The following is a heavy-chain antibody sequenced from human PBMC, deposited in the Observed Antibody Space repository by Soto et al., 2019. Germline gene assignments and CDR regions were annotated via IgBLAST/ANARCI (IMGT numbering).Heavy chain of an antibody. CDR3: ARVGVRDGDYGVSRFDP. D-gene: IGHD4-17*01. V-gene: IGHV4-34*01. CDR2: INHSGTT. CDR1: GGSFSGYY. J-gene: IGHJ5*02. Sequence: QVQLQQWGAGLLKPSETLSLTCTVYGGSFSGYYWSWIRQLPGKGLEWIGEINHSGTTNYNPSLKSRVTISVDTSKNQFSLKLSSVTAADTAVYYCARVGVRDGDYGVSRFDPWGQGTLVTVSS.